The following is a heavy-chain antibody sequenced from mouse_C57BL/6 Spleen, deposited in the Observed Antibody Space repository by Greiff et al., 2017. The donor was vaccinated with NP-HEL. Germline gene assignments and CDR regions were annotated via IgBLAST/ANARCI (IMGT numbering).Heavy chain of an antibody. J-gene: IGHJ1*03. CDR1: GYTFTDYY. V-gene: IGHV1-19*01. CDR2: INPYNGGT. CDR3: ARQGLRRDWYFDV. D-gene: IGHD2-2*01. Sequence: VQLQQSGPVLVKPGASVKMSCKASGYTFTDYYMNWVKQSHGKSLEWIGVINPYNGGTSYNQKFKGKATLTVDKSSSTAYMELNSLTSEDSAVYYCARQGLRRDWYFDVWGTGTTVTVSS.